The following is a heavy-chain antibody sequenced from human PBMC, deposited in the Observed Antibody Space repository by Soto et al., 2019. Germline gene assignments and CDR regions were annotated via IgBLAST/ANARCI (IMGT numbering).Heavy chain of an antibody. J-gene: IGHJ6*02. Sequence: QVQLVQSGAEVKKPGSPVKVSCKASGGTFSRYGISWVRQAPGQGLEWMGGIIPIFGTANYAQKFQGRVPXTADESTSTAYMELSSLRSEDTAVYYCARARNDNYYYGMDVWGQWTTVTVSS. CDR1: GGTFSRYG. V-gene: IGHV1-69*12. D-gene: IGHD3-22*01. CDR2: IIPIFGTA. CDR3: ARARNDNYYYGMDV.